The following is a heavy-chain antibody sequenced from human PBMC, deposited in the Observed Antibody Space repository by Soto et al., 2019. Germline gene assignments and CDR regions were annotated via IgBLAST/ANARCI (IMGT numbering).Heavy chain of an antibody. D-gene: IGHD1-26*01. Sequence: QVELVESGGGAVQAGRSLRLSCAASGFTFRSYGMHWVRQAPGKGLEWVAVIGYDGSDEAYAASVRGRFTISRDNSKNTFYLQMNSLRGEDTAVYYGARDGVEGATTGDWFDPWGQGTLVTVSS. CDR3: ARDGVEGATTGDWFDP. CDR2: IGYDGSDE. CDR1: GFTFRSYG. V-gene: IGHV3-33*01. J-gene: IGHJ5*02.